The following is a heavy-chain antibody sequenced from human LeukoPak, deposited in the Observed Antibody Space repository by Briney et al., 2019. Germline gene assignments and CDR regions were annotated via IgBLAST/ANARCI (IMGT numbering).Heavy chain of an antibody. V-gene: IGHV3-23*01. CDR1: GFTFSSYA. Sequence: GESLRLSCAPSGFTFSSYAMSWVREAPGKGLEWVSAISGSGGSTYYADSVKGRFTISRDNSKNTLYLQMNSLRAEDTAVYYCAKWVLWRGENWFDPWGQGTLVTVSS. CDR2: ISGSGGST. CDR3: AKWVLWRGENWFDP. J-gene: IGHJ5*02. D-gene: IGHD3-3*01.